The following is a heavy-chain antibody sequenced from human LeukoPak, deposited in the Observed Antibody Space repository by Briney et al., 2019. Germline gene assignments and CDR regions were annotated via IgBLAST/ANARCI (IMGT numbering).Heavy chain of an antibody. CDR2: ISTMSNYI. CDR1: GFAFSTYA. CDR3: SRDRLGGLDY. V-gene: IGHV3-21*01. Sequence: PGGSLRLSCAASGFAFSTYAINWVRQAPGKGLEWVSSISTMSNYIFYGDSVKGRFTISRDNAKNSVYLQMNSLRPEDTAVYYCSRDRLGGLDYWGQGTLVTVSS. J-gene: IGHJ4*02. D-gene: IGHD5-12*01.